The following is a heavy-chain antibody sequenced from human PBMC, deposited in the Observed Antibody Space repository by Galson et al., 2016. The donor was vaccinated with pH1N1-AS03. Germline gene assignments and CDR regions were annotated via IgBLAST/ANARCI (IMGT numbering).Heavy chain of an antibody. CDR3: ARGSYSSGWYRGRNAFDI. V-gene: IGHV4-34*01. CDR1: GGSFNNYS. J-gene: IGHJ3*02. Sequence: SETLSLTCAVYGGSFNNYSWNWIRQSPGKGLEWVGEINHSGSTDYNPSLKSRVTISVDPSKNQISLNLNSVTAADTAVYYCARGSYSSGWYRGRNAFDIWGQGTMVTVSS. CDR2: INHSGST. D-gene: IGHD6-19*01.